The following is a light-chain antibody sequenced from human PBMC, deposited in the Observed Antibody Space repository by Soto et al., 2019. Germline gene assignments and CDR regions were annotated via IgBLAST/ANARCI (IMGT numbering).Light chain of an antibody. CDR2: GAS. J-gene: IGKJ1*01. Sequence: EIVLTQSPGTLSLSPGERATLSCRASQSVSNSYLAWYQQKPGQAPRLLIYGASSRATGIPDRFSGSGSGTEFTLTISRLEPEDFAVYYCQQYGSSPGTFGQGTKVEIK. CDR3: QQYGSSPGT. CDR1: QSVSNSY. V-gene: IGKV3-20*01.